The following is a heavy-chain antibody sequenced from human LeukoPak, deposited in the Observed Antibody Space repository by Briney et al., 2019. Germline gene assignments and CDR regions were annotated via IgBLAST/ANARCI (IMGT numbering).Heavy chain of an antibody. V-gene: IGHV3-21*01. J-gene: IGHJ4*02. CDR2: ISNSSSYI. CDR3: ARDFDSGIYGLHFDY. D-gene: IGHD1-26*01. Sequence: PGGSLRLSCAASGFTFSSYSMNWVRQAPGKGLEWVSYISNSSSYIYYADSVKGRFTISRDNAKNSLYLQMNSVRAEDTAVYYCARDFDSGIYGLHFDYWGQGTLVTVSS. CDR1: GFTFSSYS.